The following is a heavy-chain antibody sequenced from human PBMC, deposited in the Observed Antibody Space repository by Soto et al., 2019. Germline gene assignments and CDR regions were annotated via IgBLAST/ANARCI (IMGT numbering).Heavy chain of an antibody. V-gene: IGHV1-46*01. Sequence: GASLKVSCKASGYTFTSYDINWVRQATGQGLEFMGIINPSGGSTSYAQKFQGRVTMTRDTSTSTVYMELSSLRSEDTAVYYCARDLFPLYSSSSRDYYYSGMDVWGQGTTVTVSS. CDR3: ARDLFPLYSSSSRDYYYSGMDV. CDR2: INPSGGST. CDR1: GYTFTSYD. J-gene: IGHJ6*02. D-gene: IGHD6-6*01.